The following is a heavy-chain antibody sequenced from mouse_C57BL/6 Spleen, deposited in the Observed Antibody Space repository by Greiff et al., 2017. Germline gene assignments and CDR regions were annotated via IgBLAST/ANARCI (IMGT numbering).Heavy chain of an antibody. CDR3: ARDQGKVVATEDYFDY. CDR1: GFTFSSYA. Sequence: EVKLMESGGGLVKPGGSLKLSCAASGFTFSSYAMSWVRQTPEKRLEWVATISDGGSYTYYPDNVKGRFTISRDNAKNTRYLQMSHLKSEDTAMYYSARDQGKVVATEDYFDYWGQGTTLTVSS. CDR2: ISDGGSYT. J-gene: IGHJ2*01. V-gene: IGHV5-4*01. D-gene: IGHD1-1*01.